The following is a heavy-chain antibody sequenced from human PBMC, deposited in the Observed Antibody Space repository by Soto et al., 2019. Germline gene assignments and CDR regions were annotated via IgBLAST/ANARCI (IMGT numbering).Heavy chain of an antibody. CDR2: IIPVFGRP. CDR3: ARDRSLYGDYPIFDI. D-gene: IGHD4-17*01. Sequence: QVHLVQSGGEVKKPGSSVKVSCTAFGGTFNTYGISWVRQAPRQGLEWMGRIIPVFGRPNYAQRFQGRVTITADESTSTVYMELSSLTSGDTALYYCARDRSLYGDYPIFDIWGQGALVTVSS. V-gene: IGHV1-69*01. CDR1: GGTFNTYG. J-gene: IGHJ4*02.